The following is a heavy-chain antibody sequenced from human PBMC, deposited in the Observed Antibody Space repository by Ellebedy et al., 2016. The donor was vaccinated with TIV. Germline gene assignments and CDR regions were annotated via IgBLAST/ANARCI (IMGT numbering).Heavy chain of an antibody. V-gene: IGHV3-23*01. Sequence: GGSLRLSXSASGFTFNTYAMSWVRQAPGKGLEWVSGISDSGVNTYEADSVKGRFTISRDNSRNTLFLQMNSLRSEDTAAYFCARSRITTFGVVTSFDSWGQGTLVTVSS. J-gene: IGHJ4*02. CDR1: GFTFNTYA. D-gene: IGHD3-3*01. CDR3: ARSRITTFGVVTSFDS. CDR2: ISDSGVNT.